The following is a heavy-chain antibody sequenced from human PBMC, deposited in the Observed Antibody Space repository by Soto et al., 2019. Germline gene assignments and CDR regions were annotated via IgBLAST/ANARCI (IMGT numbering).Heavy chain of an antibody. Sequence: PSETLSLTCTVSGGSISSGGYYWSWIRQHPGKGLEWIGYIYYSGSTYYNPSLKSRVTISVDTSKNQFSLKLSSVTAADTAVYYCARELGYCSSTSCLGTIWFDPWGQGTLVTVSS. CDR1: GGSISSGGYY. D-gene: IGHD2-2*01. CDR2: IYYSGST. CDR3: ARELGYCSSTSCLGTIWFDP. J-gene: IGHJ5*02. V-gene: IGHV4-31*03.